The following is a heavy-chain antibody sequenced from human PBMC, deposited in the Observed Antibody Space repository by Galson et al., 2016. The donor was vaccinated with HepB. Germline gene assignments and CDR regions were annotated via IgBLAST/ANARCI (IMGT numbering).Heavy chain of an antibody. CDR2: INPGDSDT. CDR1: GYRFNNYW. D-gene: IGHD2-21*01. J-gene: IGHJ4*02. V-gene: IGHV5-51*01. Sequence: QSGAEVKKSGESLKISCKGSGYRFNNYWIGWVRQMPGKGLEWMGIINPGDSDTKYSPSFQGQIIISADKSISTAYLQWSSLKASDSGMYYCARGGEPFLGYWGQGTLVTVAS. CDR3: ARGGEPFLGY.